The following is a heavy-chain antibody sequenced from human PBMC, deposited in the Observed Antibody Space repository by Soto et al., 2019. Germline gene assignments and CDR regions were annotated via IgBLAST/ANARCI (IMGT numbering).Heavy chain of an antibody. CDR3: ASSSAFYFDY. V-gene: IGHV4-59*01. J-gene: IGHJ4*02. CDR1: GGSIGSYY. Sequence: PSETLSLTCTVSGGSIGSYYGSWIRQPPGKGLEWIGYIYYSGSTNYNPSLKSRVTISVDTSKNQFSLKLSSVTAADTAVYYCASSSAFYFDYWGQGTLVTVSS. CDR2: IYYSGST. D-gene: IGHD6-6*01.